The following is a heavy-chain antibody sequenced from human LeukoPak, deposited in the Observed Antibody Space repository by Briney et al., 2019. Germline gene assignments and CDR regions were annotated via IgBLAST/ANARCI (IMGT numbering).Heavy chain of an antibody. D-gene: IGHD5-24*01. J-gene: IGHJ4*02. CDR3: ARDRDGYLDY. Sequence: SETLSLTCTVSGGSISSYYWSWIRQPPGKGLEWIGYIYYSGSTNYNPPLKSRVTISVDTSKNQFSLKLSSVTAADTAVYYCARDRDGYLDYWGQGTLVTVSS. V-gene: IGHV4-59*01. CDR1: GGSISSYY. CDR2: IYYSGST.